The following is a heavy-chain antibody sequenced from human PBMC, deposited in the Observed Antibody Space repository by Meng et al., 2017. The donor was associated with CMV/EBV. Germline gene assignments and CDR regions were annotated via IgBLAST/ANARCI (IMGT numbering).Heavy chain of an antibody. CDR2: INHSGST. CDR3: ARGTEQLDIDY. CDR1: GGSFSGYY. V-gene: IGHV4-34*01. Sequence: SETLSLTCAVYGGSFSGYYWSWIRQPPGKGLEWIGEINHSGSTNYNPSLKGRVTISVDTSKNQFSLKLSSVTAADTAVYYCARGTEQLDIDYWGQGTLVTVSS. J-gene: IGHJ4*02. D-gene: IGHD6-13*01.